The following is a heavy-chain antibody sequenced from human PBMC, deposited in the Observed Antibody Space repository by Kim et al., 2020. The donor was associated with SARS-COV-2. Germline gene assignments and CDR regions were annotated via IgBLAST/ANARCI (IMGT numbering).Heavy chain of an antibody. CDR2: INHSVST. D-gene: IGHD3-10*01. Sequence: SETLSLTCAVYGGSFSGYYWSWIRQPPGKGLEWIGEINHSVSTNYNPSLKSRVTISVDTSKNQFSLKLSSVTAADTAVYYCARGYYGSGSYFSLNKVGFDPWGQGTLVTVSS. V-gene: IGHV4-34*01. J-gene: IGHJ5*02. CDR1: GGSFSGYY. CDR3: ARGYYGSGSYFSLNKVGFDP.